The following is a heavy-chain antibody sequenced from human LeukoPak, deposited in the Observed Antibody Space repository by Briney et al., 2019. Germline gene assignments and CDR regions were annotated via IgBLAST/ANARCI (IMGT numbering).Heavy chain of an antibody. Sequence: SETLSLTCTVSNGSMTNNYWSWIRQPPGKGLEWIGYIYSSGSTIYNPSLKSRVTISIDTSKNQFSLKLSSVTAADTAVYYCARDLTDYGDRYWYFDLWGRGTLVTVSS. D-gene: IGHD4-17*01. CDR3: ARDLTDYGDRYWYFDL. J-gene: IGHJ2*01. CDR1: NGSMTNNY. CDR2: IYSSGST. V-gene: IGHV4-59*12.